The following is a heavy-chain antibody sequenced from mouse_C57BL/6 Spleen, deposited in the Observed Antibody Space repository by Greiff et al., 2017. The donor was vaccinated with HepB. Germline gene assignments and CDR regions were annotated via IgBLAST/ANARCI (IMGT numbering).Heavy chain of an antibody. CDR3: AIPLTTVVATDY. D-gene: IGHD1-1*01. J-gene: IGHJ2*01. Sequence: QVHVKQPGAELVKPGASVKVSCKASGYTFTSYWMHWVKQRPGQGLEWIGRIHPSDSDTNYNQKFKGKATLTVDKSSSTAYMQLSSLTSEDSAVYYCAIPLTTVVATDYWGQGTTLTVSS. CDR2: IHPSDSDT. V-gene: IGHV1-74*01. CDR1: GYTFTSYW.